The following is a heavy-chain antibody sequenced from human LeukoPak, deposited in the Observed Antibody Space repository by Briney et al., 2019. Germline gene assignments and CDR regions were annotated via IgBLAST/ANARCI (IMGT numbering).Heavy chain of an antibody. CDR2: IYTSGST. V-gene: IGHV4-61*02. Sequence: PSETLSLTCTVSGGSISSGSYYWSWIRQPAGKGLEWIGRIYTSGSTNYNPSLKSRVTISVDTSKNQFSLKLSSVTAADTAVYYCARVSTFGGVIVPLDYYYYYMDVWGKGTTVTVSS. CDR1: GGSISSGSYY. CDR3: ARVSTFGGVIVPLDYYYYYMDV. J-gene: IGHJ6*03. D-gene: IGHD3-16*02.